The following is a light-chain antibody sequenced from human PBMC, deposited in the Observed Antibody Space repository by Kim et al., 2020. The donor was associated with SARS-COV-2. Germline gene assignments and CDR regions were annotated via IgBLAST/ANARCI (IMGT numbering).Light chain of an antibody. Sequence: SPGENATLSCRASQSVSSSSLVWYQQKPGQAPRLLIYAASSRATGIPDRFSGSGSGTDFTLTISGLEPEDFAVYYCQQYGRSPPYTFGQGTKLEI. CDR2: AAS. CDR3: QQYGRSPPYT. CDR1: QSVSSSS. J-gene: IGKJ2*01. V-gene: IGKV3-20*01.